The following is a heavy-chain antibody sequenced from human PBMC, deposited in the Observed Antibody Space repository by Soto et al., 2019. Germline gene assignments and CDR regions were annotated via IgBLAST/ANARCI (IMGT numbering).Heavy chain of an antibody. V-gene: IGHV3-23*01. CDR3: AKYYYDSSDYLYYFDY. CDR2: IRGSGGRT. J-gene: IGHJ4*02. Sequence: GGSLRLSCAASGFTFSSYAMSWARQAPGKGLEWVSAIRGSGGRTHYADSVKGRFTISRDDSKNTLYLQMNSLRAEDTAVYYCAKYYYDSSDYLYYFDYRGQGTLVTVPS. D-gene: IGHD3-22*01. CDR1: GFTFSSYA.